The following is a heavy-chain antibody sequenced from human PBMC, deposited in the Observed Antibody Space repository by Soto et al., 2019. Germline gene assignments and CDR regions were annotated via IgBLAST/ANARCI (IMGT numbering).Heavy chain of an antibody. CDR3: AREKIRWFGELRYYYGMDV. D-gene: IGHD3-10*01. CDR2: IYYSGST. J-gene: IGHJ6*02. Sequence: SETLSLTCTVSGGSISSYYWSWIRQPPGKGLEWIGYIYYSGSTNYNPSLKSRVTISVDTSKNQFSLKLSSVTAADTAVYYCAREKIRWFGELRYYYGMDVWGQGTTVTVSS. V-gene: IGHV4-59*01. CDR1: GGSISSYY.